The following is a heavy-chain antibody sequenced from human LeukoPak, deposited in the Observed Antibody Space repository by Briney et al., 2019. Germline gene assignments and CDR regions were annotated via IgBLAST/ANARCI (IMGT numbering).Heavy chain of an antibody. Sequence: ASVKVSCKASGYTFNGYYIHWVRQAPGQGLEWMGWISPNSGATSYAQKFQGRLTLTRDTSINTVYMELSSLISDDTAVFYCARAPAPIKYNTDYWGQGTLVTVSS. CDR2: ISPNSGAT. D-gene: IGHD1-14*01. CDR3: ARAPAPIKYNTDY. V-gene: IGHV1-2*02. J-gene: IGHJ4*02. CDR1: GYTFNGYY.